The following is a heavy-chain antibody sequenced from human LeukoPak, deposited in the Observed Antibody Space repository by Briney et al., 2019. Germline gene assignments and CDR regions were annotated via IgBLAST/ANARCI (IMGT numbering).Heavy chain of an antibody. CDR3: ARDGGSSGWFFYWYFDL. CDR2: IKQDGSEK. J-gene: IGHJ2*01. V-gene: IGHV3-7*01. CDR1: GFTFSSYG. D-gene: IGHD6-19*01. Sequence: GRSLRLSCAASGFTFSSYGMHWVRQAPGKGLEWVANIKQDGSEKYYVDSVKGRFTISRDNAKNSLYLQMNSLRAEDTAVYYCARDGGSSGWFFYWYFDLWGRGTLVTVSS.